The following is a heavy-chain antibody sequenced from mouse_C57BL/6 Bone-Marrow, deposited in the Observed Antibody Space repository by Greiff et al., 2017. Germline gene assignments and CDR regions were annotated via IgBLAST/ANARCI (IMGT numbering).Heavy chain of an antibody. Sequence: VQLQQSGPELVKPGASVKISCKASGYSFTDYNMNWVKQSNGKCLEWIGVINPNNGTTSYNQQFKGKATLTVDQSSSTAYMQRSSLTTEDSAVYYCARSYGYADAMDYGGRGTSVTVSS. CDR3: ARSYGYADAMDY. V-gene: IGHV1-39*01. J-gene: IGHJ4*01. CDR2: INPNNGTT. D-gene: IGHD2-2*01. CDR1: GYSFTDYN.